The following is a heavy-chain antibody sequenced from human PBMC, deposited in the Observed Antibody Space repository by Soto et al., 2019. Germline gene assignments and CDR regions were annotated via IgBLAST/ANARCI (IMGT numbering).Heavy chain of an antibody. J-gene: IGHJ6*02. CDR2: IYWNDDK. V-gene: IGHV2-5*01. D-gene: IGHD1-7*01. CDR3: AHSKYNWNYVHLDYGMDV. CDR1: GFSLSTGGVA. Sequence: SGPTLVNPTQTLTLTCTFSGFSLSTGGVAVGWIRQPPGKALEWLALIYWNDDKLYSPSLKTRLTVTKDTSKNQVVLTMTNMDPVDTATYYCAHSKYNWNYVHLDYGMDVWGQGTTVTVSS.